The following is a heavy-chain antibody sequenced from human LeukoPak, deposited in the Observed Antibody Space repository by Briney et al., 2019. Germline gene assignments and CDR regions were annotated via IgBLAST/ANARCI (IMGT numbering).Heavy chain of an antibody. CDR3: ARDLYYYDSSGYLNDAFDI. J-gene: IGHJ3*02. D-gene: IGHD3-22*01. V-gene: IGHV4-30-4*01. Sequence: PSETLSLTCTVSGGSISSGDNYWSWIRQPPGKGLEWIGYIYYSGSTYYNPSLKSRFTISVDTSKNQFSLKLSSVTAADTAVYYCARDLYYYDSSGYLNDAFDIWGQGTMVTVSS. CDR1: GGSISSGDNY. CDR2: IYYSGST.